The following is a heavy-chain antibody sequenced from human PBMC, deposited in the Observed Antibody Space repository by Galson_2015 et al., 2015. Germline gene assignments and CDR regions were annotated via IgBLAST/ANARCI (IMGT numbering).Heavy chain of an antibody. CDR1: GFSFSSCN. V-gene: IGHV3-48*02. J-gene: IGHJ4*02. Sequence: SLRLSCAAAGFSFSSCNMNWVRQAPGKGLEWVSYISRSSSTIYYTDSVKGRFTVPRDNAKTSLYLQMNSLRDEDTAVYYCAREYYGSSWSFDYWGQGILVTVSS. CDR2: ISRSSSTI. CDR3: AREYYGSSWSFDY. D-gene: IGHD6-13*01.